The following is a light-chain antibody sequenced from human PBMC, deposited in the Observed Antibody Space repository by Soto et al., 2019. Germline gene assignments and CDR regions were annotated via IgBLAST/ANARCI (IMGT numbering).Light chain of an antibody. CDR1: QSVSSY. V-gene: IGKV3-11*01. CDR3: QQRSTWPIT. J-gene: IGKJ5*01. Sequence: EFVLTQAPATVSVSPGEGATLSSRASQSVSSYLAWYQQKPGQAPRLLIYDASNRATGIPARFSGSGSGTDCSLTISSLEPDDVVADDCQQRSTWPITIGQGTRLEIK. CDR2: DAS.